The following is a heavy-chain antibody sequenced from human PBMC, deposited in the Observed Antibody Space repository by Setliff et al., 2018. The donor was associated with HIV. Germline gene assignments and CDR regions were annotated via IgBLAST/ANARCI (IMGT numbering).Heavy chain of an antibody. Sequence: PGGSLRLSCAASGFTFSGYEMNWVRQAPGKGLEWVSYITGSGNTKYYADSVKGRFTISRDNAKNSLYLQMNSLRAEDTALYYCARDRGFGEGGFDYWGRGTLVTVTS. CDR1: GFTFSGYE. J-gene: IGHJ4*02. V-gene: IGHV3-48*03. D-gene: IGHD3-10*01. CDR3: ARDRGFGEGGFDY. CDR2: ITGSGNTK.